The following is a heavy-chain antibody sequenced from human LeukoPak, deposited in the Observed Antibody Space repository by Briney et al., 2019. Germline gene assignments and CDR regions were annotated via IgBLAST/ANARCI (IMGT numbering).Heavy chain of an antibody. CDR3: ARVLSGSYCDY. D-gene: IGHD1-26*01. CDR2: IYYSGST. CDR1: GGSVGSGSYY. J-gene: IGHJ4*02. Sequence: SETLSLTCTVSGGSVGSGSYYWSWIRQPPGKGLEWIGYIYYSGSTNYNPSLKSRVTISVDTSKNQFSLKLSSVTAADTAVYYCARVLSGSYCDYWGQGTLVTVSS. V-gene: IGHV4-61*01.